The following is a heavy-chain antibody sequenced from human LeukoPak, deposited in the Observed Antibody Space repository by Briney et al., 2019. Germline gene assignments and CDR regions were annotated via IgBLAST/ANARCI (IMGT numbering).Heavy chain of an antibody. Sequence: ASVKVSCKVSGYTLTELSMHWVRQAPGKGLEWMGGFDPEDGETIYAQKFQGRVTMTEDTSTDTAYMELGSLRSEDTAVYYCATAGVEMATILDAFDIWGQGTMVIVSS. CDR1: GYTLTELS. J-gene: IGHJ3*02. D-gene: IGHD5-24*01. CDR3: ATAGVEMATILDAFDI. V-gene: IGHV1-24*01. CDR2: FDPEDGET.